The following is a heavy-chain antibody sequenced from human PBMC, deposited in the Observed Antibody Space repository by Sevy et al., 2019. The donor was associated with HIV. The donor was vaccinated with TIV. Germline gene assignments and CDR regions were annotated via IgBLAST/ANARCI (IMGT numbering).Heavy chain of an antibody. V-gene: IGHV3-7*03. CDR2: ITQDGSEK. CDR3: ARATITIFGVVSYGMDV. Sequence: GGSLRLSCAASGFTFSSYWMSWVRQAPGKGLEWVANITQDGSEKYYVDSVKGRFTISRDNAKNSLSLQMNSLRAEDTAVYYCARATITIFGVVSYGMDVWGQGTTVTVSS. D-gene: IGHD3-3*01. J-gene: IGHJ6*02. CDR1: GFTFSSYW.